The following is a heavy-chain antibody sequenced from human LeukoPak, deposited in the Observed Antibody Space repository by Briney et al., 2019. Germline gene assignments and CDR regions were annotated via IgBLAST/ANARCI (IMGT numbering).Heavy chain of an antibody. J-gene: IGHJ6*03. CDR2: IYHSGST. CDR3: ARDLGYYYDSSGYYSYYYYYMDV. CDR1: GYSISSGYY. D-gene: IGHD3-22*01. V-gene: IGHV4-38-2*02. Sequence: SETLSLTCTVSGYSISSGYYWGWIRQPPGKGLEWIGSIYHSGSTYYNPSLKSRVTISVDTSKNQFSLKLSSVTAADTAVYYCARDLGYYYDSSGYYSYYYYYMDVWGKGTTVTISS.